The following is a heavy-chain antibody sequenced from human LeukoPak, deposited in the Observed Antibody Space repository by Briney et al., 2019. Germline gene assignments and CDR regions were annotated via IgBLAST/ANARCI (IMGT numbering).Heavy chain of an antibody. V-gene: IGHV3-30*18. CDR3: AKVLDTAMAY. J-gene: IGHJ4*02. CDR2: ISYDGSNK. CDR1: GFTFSSYG. D-gene: IGHD5-18*01. Sequence: PGGSLRLSCAASGFTFSSYGMHWVRQAPGKGLEWVAVISYDGSNKYYADSVKGRFTISGDNSKNTLYLQMNSPRAEDTAVYYCAKVLDTAMAYWGQGTLVTVSS.